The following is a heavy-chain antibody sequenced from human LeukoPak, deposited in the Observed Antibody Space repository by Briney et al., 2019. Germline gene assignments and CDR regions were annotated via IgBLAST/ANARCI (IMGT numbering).Heavy chain of an antibody. V-gene: IGHV3-53*01. CDR1: GFIVSSNY. D-gene: IGHD3-22*01. Sequence: PGGSLRLSCAASGFIVSSNYMTWVRQAPGKGLEWVSVISSGGNTYYADSVKGRFTISRDNSKNTVFLQMNSPRAEDTAVYYCAREVRGYYFDYWGQGTLVTVSS. CDR2: ISSGGNT. CDR3: AREVRGYYFDY. J-gene: IGHJ4*02.